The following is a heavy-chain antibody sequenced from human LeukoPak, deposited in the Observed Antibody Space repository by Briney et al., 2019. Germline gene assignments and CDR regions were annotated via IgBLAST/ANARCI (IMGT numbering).Heavy chain of an antibody. CDR2: ISAYNGNT. CDR1: GYTFTSYG. V-gene: IGHV1-18*01. D-gene: IGHD1-26*01. Sequence: GASVKVSCKASGYTFTSYGISWVRQAPGQGLEWMGWISAYNGNTNYAQKLQGRVTMTTDTSTSTAYMELRSLRSDDTAVYYCARVLEWELLGGWFDPWGQGTLVTVSS. J-gene: IGHJ5*02. CDR3: ARVLEWELLGGWFDP.